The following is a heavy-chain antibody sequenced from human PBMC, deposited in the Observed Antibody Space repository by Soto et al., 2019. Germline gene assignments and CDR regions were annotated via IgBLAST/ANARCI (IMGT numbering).Heavy chain of an antibody. CDR1: GGSFSGYY. J-gene: IGHJ5*02. Sequence: SETLSLTCAVYGGSFSGYYWSWIRQPPGKGLEWIGEINHSGSTNYNPSLKSRVIISVDTSKNQFSLKLSSVTAADTAVYYCARGRRVLRYFDWLFSWFDPWGQGTLVTVSS. CDR2: INHSGST. V-gene: IGHV4-34*01. D-gene: IGHD3-9*01. CDR3: ARGRRVLRYFDWLFSWFDP.